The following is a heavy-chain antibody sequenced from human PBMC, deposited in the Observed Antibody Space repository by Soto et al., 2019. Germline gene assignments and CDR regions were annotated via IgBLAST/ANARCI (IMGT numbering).Heavy chain of an antibody. V-gene: IGHV3-48*01. CDR3: ARAYCSGGSCYSIRPLGLVDY. CDR1: GFTFSSYS. D-gene: IGHD2-15*01. Sequence: GGSLRLSCAASGFTFSSYSMNWVRQAPGKGLEWVSYISSSSSTIYYADSVKGRFTISRDNAKNSLYLQMNSLRAEDTAVYYCARAYCSGGSCYSIRPLGLVDYWGQGTLVTVSS. J-gene: IGHJ4*02. CDR2: ISSSSSTI.